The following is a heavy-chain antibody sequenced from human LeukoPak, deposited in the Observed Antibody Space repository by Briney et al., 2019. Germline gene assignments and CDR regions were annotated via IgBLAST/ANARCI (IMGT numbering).Heavy chain of an antibody. Sequence: SETLSLTCTVSGYSISSGYYWGWIRQPPGKGLEWIGSIYHSGSTYYNPSLKSRVTISVDTSKNQCSLKLSSVTAADTAVYYCARGGQSGPPFDYWGQGTLVTVSS. CDR2: IYHSGST. CDR1: GYSISSGYY. V-gene: IGHV4-38-2*02. J-gene: IGHJ4*02. D-gene: IGHD1-26*01. CDR3: ARGGQSGPPFDY.